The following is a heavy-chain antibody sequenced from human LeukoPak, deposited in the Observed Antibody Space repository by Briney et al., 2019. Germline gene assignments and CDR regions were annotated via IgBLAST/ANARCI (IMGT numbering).Heavy chain of an antibody. V-gene: IGHV3-7*03. CDR2: INQDGSEK. Sequence: GGSLRLSCAASGFTFSSYWMSWVRQAPGKGLEWVANINQDGSEKFCVDSVKGRFTISRDNAKNSLYLQMSSLRAEDTAVYCCARDYYGSGSHYENWGQGTLVTVSS. D-gene: IGHD3-10*01. CDR3: ARDYYGSGSHYEN. CDR1: GFTFSSYW. J-gene: IGHJ4*02.